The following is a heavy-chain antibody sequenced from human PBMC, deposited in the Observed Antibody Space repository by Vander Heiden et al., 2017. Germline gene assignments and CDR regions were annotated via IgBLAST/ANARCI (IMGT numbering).Heavy chain of an antibody. V-gene: IGHV3-23*01. J-gene: IGHJ4*02. CDR2: ISGSGTMT. Sequence: EVQLLESGGGLVQPGGSLRLSCAASGFTFSSYAVSWVRQAPGKGLEWGSAISGSGTMTYYADSVKGRFTVSRDNSKSTLYLQMNSLRAEDTAVYYCAKGGVDTATDFDYWGQGTLVTVSS. CDR3: AKGGVDTATDFDY. CDR1: GFTFSSYA. D-gene: IGHD5-18*01.